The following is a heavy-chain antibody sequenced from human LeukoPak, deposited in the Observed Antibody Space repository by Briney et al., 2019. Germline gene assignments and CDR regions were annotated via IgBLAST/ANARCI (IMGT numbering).Heavy chain of an antibody. CDR3: AKVKGIAVAADY. V-gene: IGHV3-23*01. J-gene: IGHJ4*02. D-gene: IGHD6-19*01. CDR2: ISGSGGST. Sequence: GGSLRLSCAASGFTFSSYAMSWVRQAPGKGLEWVSAISGSGGSTYYADSVKGRFAISRDNSKITLYLQMNSLRAEDTAVYYCAKVKGIAVAADYWGQGTLVTVSS. CDR1: GFTFSSYA.